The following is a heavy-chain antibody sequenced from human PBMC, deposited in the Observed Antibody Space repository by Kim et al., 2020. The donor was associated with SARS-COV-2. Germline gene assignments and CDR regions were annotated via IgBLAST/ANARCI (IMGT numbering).Heavy chain of an antibody. V-gene: IGHV4-4*07. D-gene: IGHD6-19*01. CDR2: IYASGTT. CDR3: ARGGGYSSGKAKFDY. J-gene: IGHJ4*02. Sequence: SETLSLTCTVSGGSINNYYWSWIRQPAGKGLEWIGRIYASGTTNYNPSRKSRVTMSVDTSKNQFSLNLSSVTAADTAVYYCARGGGYSSGKAKFDYWGQGTLVTASS. CDR1: GGSINNYY.